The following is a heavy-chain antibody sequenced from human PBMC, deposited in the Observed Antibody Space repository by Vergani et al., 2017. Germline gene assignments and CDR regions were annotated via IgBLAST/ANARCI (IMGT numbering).Heavy chain of an antibody. Sequence: QVQLQQWGGGLLKPSETLSLTCVVNGGSFTSYHWTWIRQSPGEGLEWVGDIDHTGRPDYNPSFKIRLTMSVDKSRNHFSLTLNSVTATDTAIYFCARVNTETNGHLYYYYYMDVWGQGTAVTVS. D-gene: IGHD4-11*01. CDR2: IDHTGRP. CDR3: ARVNTETNGHLYYYYYMDV. CDR1: GGSFTSYH. V-gene: IGHV4-34*01. J-gene: IGHJ6*03.